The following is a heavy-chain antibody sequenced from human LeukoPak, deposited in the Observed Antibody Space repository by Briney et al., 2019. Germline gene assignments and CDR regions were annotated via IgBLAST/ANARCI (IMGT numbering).Heavy chain of an antibody. CDR2: IYYSGST. J-gene: IGHJ6*04. CDR3: ARAREAVTLDV. D-gene: IGHD4-17*01. Sequence: PSETLSLTCTVSGGSISSGGYYWSWIRQHPGKGLEWIGYIYYSGSTYYNPPLKSRVTISVDTSKNQFSLKLSSVTAADTAVYYCARAREAVTLDVWGKGTTVTVSS. CDR1: GGSISSGGYY. V-gene: IGHV4-31*03.